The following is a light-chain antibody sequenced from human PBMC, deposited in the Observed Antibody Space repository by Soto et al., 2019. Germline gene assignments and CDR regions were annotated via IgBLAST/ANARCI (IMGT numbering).Light chain of an antibody. V-gene: IGKV3D-15*01. CDR3: QQYNNWWT. CDR2: GAG. Sequence: EIVMTQSPATLSVSPGEGATLSCRASQSVSSKLAWYQQKPGQAPRLLICGAGSRATGIPDRLTGGGSGTEFTLTISSLQSEDFGVYYCQQYNNWWTFGQGTKVDI. J-gene: IGKJ1*01. CDR1: QSVSSK.